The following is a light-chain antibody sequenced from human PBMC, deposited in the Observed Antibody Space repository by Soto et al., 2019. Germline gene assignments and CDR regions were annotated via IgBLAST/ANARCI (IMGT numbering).Light chain of an antibody. CDR1: QSVSNN. J-gene: IGKJ5*01. CDR3: QQYNNWPIT. V-gene: IGKV3-15*01. CDR2: GAS. Sequence: EIVMTQSPATVSVSPGERATLSCTASQSVSNNLAWYQQKPGQAPRLLIYGASTRETGIPARFSGSGSGTEFTLTISSLQSEDFEVYYCQQYNNWPITFGQGTRLEIK.